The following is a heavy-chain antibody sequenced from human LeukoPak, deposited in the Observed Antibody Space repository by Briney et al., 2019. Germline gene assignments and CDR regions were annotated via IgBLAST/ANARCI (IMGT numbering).Heavy chain of an antibody. Sequence: SETLSLTCAVYGGSFSGYYWSWIRQPPGKGLEWIGEINHSGSTNYNPSLKSRVTISVDTSKNQFSLKLSSVTAADTAVYYCARPHTKYCSSTSCPGNYYYYYYYMDVWGKGTTVTVSS. V-gene: IGHV4-34*01. CDR1: GGSFSGYY. CDR3: ARPHTKYCSSTSCPGNYYYYYYYMDV. D-gene: IGHD2-2*01. CDR2: INHSGST. J-gene: IGHJ6*03.